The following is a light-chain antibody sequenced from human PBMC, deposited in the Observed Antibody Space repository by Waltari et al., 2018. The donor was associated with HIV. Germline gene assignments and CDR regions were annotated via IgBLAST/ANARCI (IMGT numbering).Light chain of an antibody. CDR2: KVS. J-gene: IGKJ4*01. V-gene: IGKV2D-30*01. Sequence: DVVMTQSPLSLPVTLGQPASISCRSSQSLVYSRGNISFNWFQQRPGQSPRRLIYKVSNWDSGVPDSFSGSGSGTDFTLKVSRVAADDLGLYHCVKAFLARAFGGGTKVAIK. CDR3: VKAFLARA. CDR1: QSLVYSRGNIS.